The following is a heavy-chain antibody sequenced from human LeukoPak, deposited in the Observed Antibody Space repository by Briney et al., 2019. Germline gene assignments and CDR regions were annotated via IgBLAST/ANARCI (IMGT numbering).Heavy chain of an antibody. Sequence: GESLKISCKGSGYSFTSYWIGWVRQMPGKGLEWMGIIYPRDSTTRYSPAFEGQVTISVDKSITTAYLQWSSLKASDTAMYYCARRAIIQGTSALDFWGQGTVVIVSS. CDR1: GYSFTSYW. J-gene: IGHJ4*02. V-gene: IGHV5-51*01. CDR3: ARRAIIQGTSALDF. CDR2: IYPRDSTT. D-gene: IGHD3-3*01.